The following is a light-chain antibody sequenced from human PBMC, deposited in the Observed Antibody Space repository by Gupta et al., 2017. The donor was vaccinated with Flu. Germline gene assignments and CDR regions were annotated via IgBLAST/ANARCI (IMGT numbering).Light chain of an antibody. CDR2: GAS. J-gene: IGKJ1*01. Sequence: GERATLSCRASQDVSTNLAWYQMKPGQAPRLLIYGASTRATGVPARFSGGGSGTEFTLTISSLQSEDYAVYYCQQCNNWPWTFGQGTKIEIK. CDR1: QDVSTN. CDR3: QQCNNWPWT. V-gene: IGKV3-15*01.